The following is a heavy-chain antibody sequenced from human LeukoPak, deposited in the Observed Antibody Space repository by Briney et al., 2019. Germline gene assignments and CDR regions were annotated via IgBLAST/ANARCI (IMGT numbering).Heavy chain of an antibody. D-gene: IGHD6-19*01. CDR3: ARGYSSGWYPYYFDS. J-gene: IGHJ4*02. CDR2: IYHSGST. V-gene: IGHV4-4*02. CDR1: SGSISSSNW. Sequence: SGTLSLTCAVSSGSISSSNWWSWVRQPPGKGLEWIGEIYHSGSTNYNPSLKSRVTISVDKSKNQFFLKLTSVTAADTAVYYCARGYSSGWYPYYFDSWGQGTLVTVSS.